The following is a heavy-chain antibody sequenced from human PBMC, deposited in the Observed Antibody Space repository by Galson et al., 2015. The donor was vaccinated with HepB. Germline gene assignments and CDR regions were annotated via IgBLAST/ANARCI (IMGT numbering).Heavy chain of an antibody. CDR2: ISYSGST. J-gene: IGHJ6*02. CDR3: ARDNTDPRNNYGMDV. V-gene: IGHV4-31*03. CDR1: GGSISSGGYY. Sequence: QVQLRESGPGLVKTSQTLSLTCTVSGGSISSGGYYWSWIRQNPGKGLEWIGYISYSGSTYYNPSLKSRVTISVDPSKNQFSLKLSSVTAADTAVYYCARDNTDPRNNYGMDVWGQGTTVTVSS.